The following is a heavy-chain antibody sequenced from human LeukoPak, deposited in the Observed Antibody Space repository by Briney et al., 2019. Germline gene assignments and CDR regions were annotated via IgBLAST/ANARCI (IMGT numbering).Heavy chain of an antibody. V-gene: IGHV3-23*01. Sequence: GASLRLSCAASGFTFSSYAMSWVRQAPGKGLEWVSAISGSGGSTYYADSVKGRFTISRDNSKNTLYLQMNSLRAEDTAVYYCAKDNSGGGILEMATTYFDYWGQGTLVTVSS. CDR3: AKDNSGGGILEMATTYFDY. CDR1: GFTFSSYA. D-gene: IGHD5-24*01. J-gene: IGHJ4*02. CDR2: ISGSGGST.